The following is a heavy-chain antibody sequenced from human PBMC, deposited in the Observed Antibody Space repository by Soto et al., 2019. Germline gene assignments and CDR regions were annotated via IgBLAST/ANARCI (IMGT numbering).Heavy chain of an antibody. CDR1: GFSLSTSGVG. V-gene: IGHV2-5*01. Sequence: QITLKESGPPLVKPTQTLTLTCNFSGFSLSTSGVGVGWSRQPPGKALEWLALIYGYDDKRYSTSLTSRLTITKHTSQDQVVLTMTNIDPLDTATYYCAHRRATYYYDSTFDHWGQGTLVTVSS. D-gene: IGHD3-22*01. CDR3: AHRRATYYYDSTFDH. J-gene: IGHJ5*02. CDR2: IYGYDDK.